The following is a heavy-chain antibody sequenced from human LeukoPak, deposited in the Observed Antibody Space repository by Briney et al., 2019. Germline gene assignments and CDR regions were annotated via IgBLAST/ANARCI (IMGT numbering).Heavy chain of an antibody. V-gene: IGHV1-2*02. CDR1: GGTFSSYA. D-gene: IGHD3/OR15-3a*01. CDR2: INPNSGGT. J-gene: IGHJ3*02. Sequence: ASVKVSCKASGGTFSSYAISWVRQAPGQGLEWMGWINPNSGGTNYAQKFQGRVTMTRDTSISTAYMELSRLRSDDTAVYYCAREYRFWTSQAFDIWGQGTMVTVSS. CDR3: AREYRFWTSQAFDI.